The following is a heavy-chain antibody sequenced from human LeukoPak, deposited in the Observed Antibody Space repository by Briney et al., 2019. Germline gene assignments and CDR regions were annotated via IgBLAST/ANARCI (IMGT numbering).Heavy chain of an antibody. D-gene: IGHD1-26*01. CDR1: GGFISSCSYY. CDR2: IYYSGIT. CDR3: ATYIVGAYNWCDP. Sequence: SEPLSLPCSVSGGFISSCSYYGRWIRQPRGEGVERIGSIYYSGITYYNPSLKSPVTISVDTSKNQFSLKLSSVTAADTAVYYCATYIVGAYNWCDPWSQGTLVTVSS. J-gene: IGHJ5*02. V-gene: IGHV4-39*01.